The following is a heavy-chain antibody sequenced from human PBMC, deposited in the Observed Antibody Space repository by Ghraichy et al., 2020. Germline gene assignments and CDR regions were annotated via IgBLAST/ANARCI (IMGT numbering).Heavy chain of an antibody. J-gene: IGHJ4*02. Sequence: SETLSLTCTVSGGSISSYYWSWIRQPPGKGLEWIGYIYYSGSTNYNPSLKSRVTISVDTSKNQFSLKLSSVTAADTAVYYCARVSSSGWYYWLYWGQGTLVTVSS. CDR3: ARVSSSGWYYWLY. CDR2: IYYSGST. V-gene: IGHV4-59*01. CDR1: GGSISSYY. D-gene: IGHD6-19*01.